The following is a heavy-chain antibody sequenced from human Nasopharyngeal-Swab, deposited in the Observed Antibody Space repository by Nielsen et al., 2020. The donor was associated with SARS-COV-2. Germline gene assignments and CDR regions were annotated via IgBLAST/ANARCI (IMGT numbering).Heavy chain of an antibody. V-gene: IGHV7-4-1*02. CDR3: ARVRDAYYDFWSGYGMDV. D-gene: IGHD3-3*01. J-gene: IGHJ6*02. CDR2: INTNTGNP. Sequence: WVRQAPGQGLEWMGWINTNTGNPTYAQGFTGRFVFSLDTSVSTAYLQISSLKVEDTAVYYCARVRDAYYDFWSGYGMDVWGQGTTVTVSS.